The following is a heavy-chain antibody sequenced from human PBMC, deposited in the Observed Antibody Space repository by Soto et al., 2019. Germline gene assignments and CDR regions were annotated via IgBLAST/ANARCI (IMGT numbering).Heavy chain of an antibody. V-gene: IGHV4-31*03. CDR3: AREYGDCNVLDY. J-gene: IGHJ4*02. Sequence: SETLSLTCTVSGGSISSGGYYWSWIRQHPGKGLEWIGYIYYSGSTYYNPSLKSRVTISVDTSKNQFSLKLSSVTAADTAVYYCAREYGDCNVLDYWGQGTLVTVSS. CDR2: IYYSGST. CDR1: GGSISSGGYY. D-gene: IGHD4-17*01.